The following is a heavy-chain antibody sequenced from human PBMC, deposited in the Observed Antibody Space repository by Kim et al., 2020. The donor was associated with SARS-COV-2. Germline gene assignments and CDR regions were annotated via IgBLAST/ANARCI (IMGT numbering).Heavy chain of an antibody. J-gene: IGHJ4*02. D-gene: IGHD2-2*02. CDR3: ARDYLGYCSSTSCYTTYFEY. V-gene: IGHV3-30-3*01. CDR2: ISYDGSNK. Sequence: GGSLRLSCAASGFTFSSYAMHWVRQAPGKGLEWVAVISYDGSNKYYADSVKGRFTISRDNSKNTLYLQMNSLRAEDTAVYYCARDYLGYCSSTSCYTTYFEYWGQGTLVTVSS. CDR1: GFTFSSYA.